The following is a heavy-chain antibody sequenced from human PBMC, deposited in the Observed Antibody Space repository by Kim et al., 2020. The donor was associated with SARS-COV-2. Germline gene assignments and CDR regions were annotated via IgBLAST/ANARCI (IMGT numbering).Heavy chain of an antibody. CDR2: IYYSGST. J-gene: IGHJ4*02. Sequence: SETLSLTCTVSGGSISSSSYYWGWIRQPPGKGLEWIGSIYYSGSTYYNPSLKSRVTISVDTSKNQFSLKMSSVTAADTAVYYCARLERITMIVVVIGYWGQGHLVTVSS. CDR3: ARLERITMIVVVIGY. V-gene: IGHV4-39*01. D-gene: IGHD3-22*01. CDR1: GGSISSSSYY.